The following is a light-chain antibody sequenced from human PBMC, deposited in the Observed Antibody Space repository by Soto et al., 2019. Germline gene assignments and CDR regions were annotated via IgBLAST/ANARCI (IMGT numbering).Light chain of an antibody. J-gene: IGKJ1*01. CDR2: KAS. Sequence: QSPSTPSGSVGDRVTITCRASQTISSWLAWYQQKPGKAPKLLIYKASTLKSGVPSRFSGSGSGTEFTLTISSLQPDDFATYYCQHYNSYSEAFGQGTKVDIK. CDR3: QHYNSYSEA. V-gene: IGKV1-5*03. CDR1: QTISSW.